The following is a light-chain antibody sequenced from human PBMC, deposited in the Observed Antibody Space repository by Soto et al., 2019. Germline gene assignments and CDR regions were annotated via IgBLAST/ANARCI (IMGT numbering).Light chain of an antibody. CDR3: HQYYTSPYT. J-gene: IGKJ2*01. CDR2: WAS. CDR1: QTVLFSSNNRNY. V-gene: IGKV4-1*01. Sequence: DIVMTQSPDSLAVSLGERATINGKSSQTVLFSSNNRNYLAWYQQKPGQPPKLLIYWASTRESGVPDRFSGSGSATDFTLTISSLQAEDVAVYYCHQYYTSPYTFGQGTKLEIK.